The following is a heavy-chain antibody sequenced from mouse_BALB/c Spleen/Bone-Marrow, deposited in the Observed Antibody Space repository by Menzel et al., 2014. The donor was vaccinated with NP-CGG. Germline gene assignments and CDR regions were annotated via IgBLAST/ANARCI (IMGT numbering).Heavy chain of an antibody. CDR1: GVDFSRYW. CDR2: INPDSRTI. D-gene: IGHD2-3*01. J-gene: IGHJ3*01. CDR3: ARLGYYGGFAY. V-gene: IGHV4-1*02. Sequence: EAGGVDFSRYWMSWVRQAPGKGLEWIGEINPDSRTINYSPSLKDKFIISRDNAKNTLYLQMSKVRSEDTALYYCARLGYYGGFAYWGQGTLVTVSA.